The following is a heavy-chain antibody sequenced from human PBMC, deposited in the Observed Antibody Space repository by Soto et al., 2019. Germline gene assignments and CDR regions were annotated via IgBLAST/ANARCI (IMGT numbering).Heavy chain of an antibody. V-gene: IGHV6-1*01. CDR3: ARDGLLDDYIWGSYRRGYYYYYYMDV. D-gene: IGHD3-16*02. CDR1: GDSVSSNSAA. J-gene: IGHJ6*03. Sequence: SQTLSLTCAISGDSVSSNSAAWNWIRQSPSRGLEWLGRTYYRSKWYNDYAVSVKSRITINPDTSKNQFSLQLNSVTPEDTAVYYCARDGLLDDYIWGSYRRGYYYYYYMDVWGKGTTVTVSS. CDR2: TYYRSKWYN.